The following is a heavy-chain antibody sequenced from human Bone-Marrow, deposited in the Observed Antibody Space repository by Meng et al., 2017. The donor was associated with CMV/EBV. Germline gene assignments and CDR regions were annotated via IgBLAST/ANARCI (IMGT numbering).Heavy chain of an antibody. Sequence: GESLKISCTASGFTFGDYAMSWVRQAPGKGLEWVGFIRSKAYGGTTEYAASVKGRFTISRDDSKSIAYLQMNSLKTEDTAVHYCTRAGNWNYFQHWGQGTLATVSS. CDR2: IRSKAYGGTT. V-gene: IGHV3-49*04. J-gene: IGHJ1*01. D-gene: IGHD1-20*01. CDR3: TRAGNWNYFQH. CDR1: GFTFGDYA.